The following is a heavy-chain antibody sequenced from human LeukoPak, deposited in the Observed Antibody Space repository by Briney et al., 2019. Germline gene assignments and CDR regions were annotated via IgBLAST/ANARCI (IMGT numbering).Heavy chain of an antibody. V-gene: IGHV1-8*01. J-gene: IGHJ4*02. D-gene: IGHD1-26*01. Sequence: EASVKASCMASGYTFPCFEINWVRQATGQGLEWMGWMNPNSGDTGYAQMFQGKLTMTRNTSPSPAYMDLSSLRSEDTAVYYCARGLYSWGQGTLVTVSS. CDR1: GYTFPCFE. CDR2: MNPNSGDT. CDR3: ARGLYS.